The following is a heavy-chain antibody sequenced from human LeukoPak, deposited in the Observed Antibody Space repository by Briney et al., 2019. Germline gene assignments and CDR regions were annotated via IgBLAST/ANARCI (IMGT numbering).Heavy chain of an antibody. CDR3: ARLGPYYFDS. Sequence: GGSLRLSCAASGFIVSSKYMSWVRQAPGKGLEWVLVIYSGTNTYYADSVQGRFSISRDTSRNTLYLQMNSLRAEDTAVYYCARLGPYYFDSWGQGTLVIVSS. D-gene: IGHD3-16*01. CDR1: GFIVSSKY. CDR2: IYSGTNT. J-gene: IGHJ4*02. V-gene: IGHV3-53*01.